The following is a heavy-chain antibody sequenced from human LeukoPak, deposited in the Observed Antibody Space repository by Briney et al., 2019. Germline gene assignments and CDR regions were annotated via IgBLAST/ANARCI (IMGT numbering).Heavy chain of an antibody. CDR3: ARSGPEGFHTGYYLLGY. V-gene: IGHV4-4*07. D-gene: IGHD3-9*01. Sequence: SETLSLTCTVSGGSISSYYWSWIRQPPGKGLEWIGRIYTSGSTNYNPSLKSRVTISVDTSKNQFSLKLSSVTAADTAVYYCARSGPEGFHTGYYLLGYWGQGTLVTVFS. CDR1: GGSISSYY. CDR2: IYTSGST. J-gene: IGHJ4*02.